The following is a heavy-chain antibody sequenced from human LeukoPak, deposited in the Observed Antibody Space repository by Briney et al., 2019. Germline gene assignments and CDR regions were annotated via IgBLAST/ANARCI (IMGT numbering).Heavy chain of an antibody. D-gene: IGHD6-6*01. CDR1: GFTFRSYS. J-gene: IGHJ4*02. CDR3: ARGYGGIEQLVPDY. CDR2: ISSSSSYI. Sequence: GGSLRLSCAASGFTFRSYSMNWVRQAPGKGLEWVSSISSSSSYIYYADSVKGRFTISRDNAKNSLYLQMNSLRAEDTAVYYCARGYGGIEQLVPDYWGQGTLVTVSS. V-gene: IGHV3-21*01.